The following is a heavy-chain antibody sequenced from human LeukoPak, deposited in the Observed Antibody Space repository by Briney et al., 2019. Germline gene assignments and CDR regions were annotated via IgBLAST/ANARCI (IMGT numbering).Heavy chain of an antibody. J-gene: IGHJ4*02. CDR3: AGLQYYYDSSGYYFRD. CDR1: GYSFTSYW. V-gene: IGHV5-51*01. CDR2: IYPGDSDT. D-gene: IGHD3-22*01. Sequence: PGESLKISCKGSGYSFTSYWIGWVLQLPGKGLEWMGIIYPGDSDTRYSPSFQGQVTISADKSISTAYLQWSSLKASDTAMYYCAGLQYYYDSSGYYFRDWGQGTLVTVSS.